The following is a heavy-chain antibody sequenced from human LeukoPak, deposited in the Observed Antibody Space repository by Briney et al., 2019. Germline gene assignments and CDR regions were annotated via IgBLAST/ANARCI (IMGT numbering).Heavy chain of an antibody. CDR1: GFAFSSYE. CDR3: ELGITMIGGV. J-gene: IGHJ6*04. Sequence: GGSLRLSCAASGFAFSSYEMNWVRQAPGKGLEWVSYISSSGSTIYYADSVKGRFTISRDNAKNSLYLQMNSLRAEDTAVYCAELGITMIGGVWGKGTTVTISS. D-gene: IGHD3-10*02. CDR2: ISSSGSTI. V-gene: IGHV3-48*03.